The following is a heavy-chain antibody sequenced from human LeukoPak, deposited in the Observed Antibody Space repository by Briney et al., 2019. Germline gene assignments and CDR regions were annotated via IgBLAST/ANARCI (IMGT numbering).Heavy chain of an antibody. J-gene: IGHJ5*02. CDR1: GGSFSGYY. CDR2: INHSGST. D-gene: IGHD4-4*01. Sequence: SETLSLTCAAYGGSFSGYYWSWIRQPPGKGLEWIGEINHSGSTNYNPSLKSRVTISVDTSKNQFSLKLSSVTAADTAVYYCARGNSNSENWFDPWGQGTLVTVSS. V-gene: IGHV4-34*01. CDR3: ARGNSNSENWFDP.